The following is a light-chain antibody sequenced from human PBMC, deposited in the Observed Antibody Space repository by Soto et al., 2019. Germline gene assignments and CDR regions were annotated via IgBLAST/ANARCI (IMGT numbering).Light chain of an antibody. V-gene: IGKV1-27*01. CDR3: QKYNRAPLT. J-gene: IGKJ4*01. Sequence: DIQMTQSPSSLSASVGDRVTITCRASQVISNYLAWYQQKSGKDPKLLIYAASTLQSGVPSRLSGSGSGTDGTLNISSLQPEDGATYYCQKYNRAPLTFGGGTKVEIK. CDR2: AAS. CDR1: QVISNY.